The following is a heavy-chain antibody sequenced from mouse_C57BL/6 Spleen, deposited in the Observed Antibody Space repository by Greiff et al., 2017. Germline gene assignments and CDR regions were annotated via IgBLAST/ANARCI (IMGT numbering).Heavy chain of an antibody. D-gene: IGHD1-1*01. CDR2: ISDGGSYT. V-gene: IGHV5-4*01. CDR1: GFTFSSYA. Sequence: EVQLVESGGGLVKPGGSLKLSCAASGFTFSSYAMSWVRQTPEKRLEWVATISDGGSYTYYPDNVKGRFTISRDNAKNNLYLQMSHLKSEDTAMYYCARNYYGSSYHYWYFDVWGTGTTVTVSS. CDR3: ARNYYGSSYHYWYFDV. J-gene: IGHJ1*03.